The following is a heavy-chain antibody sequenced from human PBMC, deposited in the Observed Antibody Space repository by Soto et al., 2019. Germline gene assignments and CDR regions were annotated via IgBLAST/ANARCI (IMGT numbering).Heavy chain of an antibody. Sequence: QVQLVQSGAEVKKPGASVKVSCKASGYTFTSYGISWGRQAPGQGREWMGWISAYNGNTNYAQKHQGRVTMTTDTSTSPAYMEMRSLRSDDTAVYYCARAYSSGWWRYRGPPDFDNWGQGTLVTVSS. J-gene: IGHJ4*02. CDR3: ARAYSSGWWRYRGPPDFDN. CDR2: ISAYNGNT. D-gene: IGHD6-19*01. CDR1: GYTFTSYG. V-gene: IGHV1-18*01.